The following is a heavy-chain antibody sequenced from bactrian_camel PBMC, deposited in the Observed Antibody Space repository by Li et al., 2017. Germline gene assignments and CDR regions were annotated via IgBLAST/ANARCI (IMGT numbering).Heavy chain of an antibody. CDR1: GSPIRNLC. CDR2: IWPGGDVT. Sequence: LTLSCAASGSPIRNLCMGWFRLGRGKEREGIAAIWPGGDVTHVEDSLKGRFTISQDSAKNTIFLSMKNLEPDDTAIYTCAAGVADIYTDQCQGYGYWGQGTQVTVS. J-gene: IGHJ4*01. D-gene: IGHD3*01. V-gene: IGHV3-3*01. CDR3: AAGVADIYTDQCQGYGY.